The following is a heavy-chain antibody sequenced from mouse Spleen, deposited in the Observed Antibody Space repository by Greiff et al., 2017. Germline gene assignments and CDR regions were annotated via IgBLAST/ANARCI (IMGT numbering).Heavy chain of an antibody. D-gene: IGHD1-1*01. V-gene: IGHV1-64*01. J-gene: IGHJ3*01. CDR2: IHPNSGST. CDR3: AYYYGSGFAY. CDR1: GYTFTSYW. Sequence: QVQLQQPGAELVKPGASVKLSCKASGYTFTSYWMHWVKQRPGQGLEWIGMIHPNSGSTNYNEKFKSKATLTVDKSSSTAYMRLSSLTSEDSAVYYCAYYYGSGFAYWGQGTLVTVSA.